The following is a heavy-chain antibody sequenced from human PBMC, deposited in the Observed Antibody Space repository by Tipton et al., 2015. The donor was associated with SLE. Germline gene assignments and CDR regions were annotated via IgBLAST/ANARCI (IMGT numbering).Heavy chain of an antibody. CDR1: ENTFTGHY. D-gene: IGHD3-10*01. Sequence: QSGAEVKKPGASVKVSCKASENTFTGHYMHWVRQAPGQGLEWMGRINPNSGGAKYAQKFQGRVTMTSDTSLTAVHMELTRLTSDVSAVYFGANLWFGELFAFDIWGPGTMVTVSS. J-gene: IGHJ3*02. CDR3: ANLWFGELFAFDI. V-gene: IGHV1-2*06. CDR2: INPNSGGA.